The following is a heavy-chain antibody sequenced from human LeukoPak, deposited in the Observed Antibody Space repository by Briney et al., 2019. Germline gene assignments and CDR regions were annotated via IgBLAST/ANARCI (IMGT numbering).Heavy chain of an antibody. D-gene: IGHD3-9*01. CDR3: ARVSYDILTGYSDYGMDV. CDR1: GFTVSSNY. CDR2: IYSGGST. Sequence: PGGSLRLSCAASGFTVSSNYMSWVRQAPGKGLEWVSVIYSGGSTYYADSVKGRFTISRDNSKNTLYLQMNSLRAEDTAVYYCARVSYDILTGYSDYGMDVWGQGTTVTVSS. V-gene: IGHV3-66*01. J-gene: IGHJ6*02.